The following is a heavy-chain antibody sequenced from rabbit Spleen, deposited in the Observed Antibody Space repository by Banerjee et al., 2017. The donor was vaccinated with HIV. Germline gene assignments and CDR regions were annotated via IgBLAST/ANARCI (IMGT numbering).Heavy chain of an antibody. CDR1: GFTLSSNW. V-gene: IGHV1S45*01. Sequence: QERLVESGGGLVKPEGSLTLTCTASGFTLSSNWICWVRQAPGKGLEWIACIDISDGDTDYANWPKGRFTISKASSTTVTLQMTSLTAADTATYFCARNYVNVFDPWGPGTLVTVS. CDR3: ARNYVNVFDP. D-gene: IGHD1-1*01. J-gene: IGHJ2*01. CDR2: IDISDGDT.